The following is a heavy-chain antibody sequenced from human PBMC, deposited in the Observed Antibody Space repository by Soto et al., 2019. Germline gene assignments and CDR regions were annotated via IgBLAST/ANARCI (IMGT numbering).Heavy chain of an antibody. CDR3: AREPSRGGFCKDSSSTDMYAF. J-gene: IGHJ3*01. CDR2: ISYDGTNK. Sequence: GGSLRLSCAASGFTFSSYAMHWVRQAPGKGLECVAVISYDGTNKYYADSVKGRFTISRDNSKNTLFLQMNSLRAEDTAVYYCAREPSRGGFCKDSSSTDMYAF. CDR1: GFTFSSYA. V-gene: IGHV3-30-3*01. D-gene: IGHD2-15*01.